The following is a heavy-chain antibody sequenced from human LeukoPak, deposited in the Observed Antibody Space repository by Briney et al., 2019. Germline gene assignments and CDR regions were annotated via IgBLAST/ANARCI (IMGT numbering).Heavy chain of an antibody. D-gene: IGHD3-16*02. CDR1: GGPISSYY. Sequence: SETLSLTCTVSGGPISSYYWSWIRQPPGKGLEWIGYIYYSGSTNYNPSLKSRVTISVDTSKNQFSLKLSSVTAADTAVYYCARGEVGYDYVWGSYRYTGPSWFDPWGQGTLVTVSS. J-gene: IGHJ5*02. CDR3: ARGEVGYDYVWGSYRYTGPSWFDP. V-gene: IGHV4-59*01. CDR2: IYYSGST.